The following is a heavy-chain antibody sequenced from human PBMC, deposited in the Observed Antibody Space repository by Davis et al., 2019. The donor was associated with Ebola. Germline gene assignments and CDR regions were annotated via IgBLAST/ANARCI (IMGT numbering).Heavy chain of an antibody. CDR2: INHSGST. CDR1: GGSSSGYY. V-gene: IGHV4-34*01. Sequence: MPSDTLSLTCAVYGGSSSGYYWSWIRQPPGKGLEWLGEINHSGSTNYNPSLKSRVTISVDTSKNQFSLKLSSVTAADTAVHYCARSEVVGLVAATDYFYYGLDVWGQGTAVTVSS. J-gene: IGHJ6*02. CDR3: ARSEVVGLVAATDYFYYGLDV. D-gene: IGHD2-15*01.